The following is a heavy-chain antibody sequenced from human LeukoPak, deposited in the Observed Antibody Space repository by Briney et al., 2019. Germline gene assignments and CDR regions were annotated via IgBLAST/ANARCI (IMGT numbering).Heavy chain of an antibody. D-gene: IGHD3-10*01. CDR3: AVDTSGMHAFDI. Sequence: SVKVSCKASGGTFIIYAINWVRQAPGQGLEWMGGIIPMFGTANYTHKFQGRVTIMADESTSTAYMELGSLRYEDTAVYYCAVDTSGMHAFDIWGQGTMVTVSS. CDR1: GGTFIIYA. J-gene: IGHJ3*02. V-gene: IGHV1-69*13. CDR2: IIPMFGTA.